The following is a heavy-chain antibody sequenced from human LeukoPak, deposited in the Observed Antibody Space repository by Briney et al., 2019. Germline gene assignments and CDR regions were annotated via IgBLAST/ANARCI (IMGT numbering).Heavy chain of an antibody. CDR1: GFSMSTSGMR. V-gene: IGHV2-70*04. CDR2: IDWDDDK. J-gene: IGHJ5*02. D-gene: IGHD6-6*01. CDR3: AHSRHSSSSFWFDP. Sequence: SGPALVKPTQTLTLTCTFSGFSMSTSGMRVNWIRQPPGKALEWLARIDWDDDKFYSTSLKTRLTISKDTSKNQVVLTMTNMDPVDTATYYCAHSRHSSSSFWFDPWGQGTLVTVSS.